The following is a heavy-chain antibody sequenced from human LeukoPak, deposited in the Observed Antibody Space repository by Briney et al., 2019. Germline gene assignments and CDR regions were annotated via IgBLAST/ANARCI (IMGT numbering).Heavy chain of an antibody. D-gene: IGHD3-22*01. CDR3: ARDRPPNYDSSGYDY. CDR1: GYSISSGYY. J-gene: IGHJ4*02. V-gene: IGHV4-38-2*02. Sequence: SETLSLTCTVSGYSISSGYYWGWIRQPPGKGLEWIGSIYHSGSTYYNPSLKSRVTISVDTSKNQFSLKLSSVTAADTAVYYCARDRPPNYDSSGYDYWGQGTLVTVSS. CDR2: IYHSGST.